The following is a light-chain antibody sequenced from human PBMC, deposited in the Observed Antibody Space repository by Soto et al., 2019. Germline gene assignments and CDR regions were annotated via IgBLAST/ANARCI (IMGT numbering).Light chain of an antibody. CDR2: KAS. V-gene: IGKV1-5*03. CDR1: QTISSW. J-gene: IGKJ5*01. CDR3: QQRKNWPPIT. Sequence: DIQMTQSPSTLSGSVGDRVTITCRASQTISSWLAWYQQKPGKAPKLLIYKASTLKSGVPSRFSGSGSGTVFTLTIGSLEPEDSAVYYCQQRKNWPPITFGQGTRLENK.